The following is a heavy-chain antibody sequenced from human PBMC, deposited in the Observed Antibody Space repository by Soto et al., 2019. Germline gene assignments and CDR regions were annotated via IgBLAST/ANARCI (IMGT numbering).Heavy chain of an antibody. D-gene: IGHD3-10*01. CDR2: IYYSGST. V-gene: IGHV4-30-4*01. J-gene: IGHJ6*02. Sequence: SETLSLTCTVSGGSISSGDYYWSWIRQPPGKGLEWIGYIYYSGSTYYNPSLKSRVTISVDTSKNQFSLKLSSVTAADTAVYYCASGITMVRGEYYYYYGMDVWGQGTTVTVSS. CDR1: GGSISSGDYY. CDR3: ASGITMVRGEYYYYYGMDV.